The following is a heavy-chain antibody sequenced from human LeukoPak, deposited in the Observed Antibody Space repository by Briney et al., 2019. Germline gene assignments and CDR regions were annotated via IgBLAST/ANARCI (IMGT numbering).Heavy chain of an antibody. J-gene: IGHJ3*02. CDR2: ITAGNGNT. CDR3: ARDLARGYSYGYNAFDI. V-gene: IGHV1-18*01. Sequence: ASVKVSCTASAYNFMSYGIGWVRQAPRQGLEWMGRITAGNGNTNYAQKVQGRVTMTTDTSTSTAYMELRSLRSDDTAVYFCARDLARGYSYGYNAFDIWGQGTMVTVSS. CDR1: AYNFMSYG. D-gene: IGHD5-18*01.